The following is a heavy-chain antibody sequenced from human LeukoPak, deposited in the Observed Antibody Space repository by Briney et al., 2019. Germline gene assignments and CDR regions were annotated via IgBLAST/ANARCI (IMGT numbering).Heavy chain of an antibody. J-gene: IGHJ4*02. CDR2: IKQDGSEK. V-gene: IGHV3-7*01. CDR1: GFTFSSYW. CDR3: ARDRRSPAWQQPLY. Sequence: GGSLRLSCAASGFTFSSYWMSWVRQAPGKGLEWVANIKQDGSEKYYVDSVKGRFPISRDNAKNSLYLQMNSLRAEDTAVYYCARDRRSPAWQQPLYWGQGTLVPVSS. D-gene: IGHD6-13*01.